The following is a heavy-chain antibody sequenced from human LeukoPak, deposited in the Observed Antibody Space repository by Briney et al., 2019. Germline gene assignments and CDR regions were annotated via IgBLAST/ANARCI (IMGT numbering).Heavy chain of an antibody. J-gene: IGHJ6*03. Sequence: GGSLRLSCAASGFTFSSYWMSWVRQAPGKGLEWVANIKQDGGEKYYVDSVKGRFTISRDNAKNSLYLQMNSLRAEDTAVYYCARDTAMVTGPYYYYYYMDVWGKGTTVTVSS. CDR3: ARDTAMVTGPYYYYYYMDV. CDR2: IKQDGGEK. V-gene: IGHV3-7*01. D-gene: IGHD5-18*01. CDR1: GFTFSSYW.